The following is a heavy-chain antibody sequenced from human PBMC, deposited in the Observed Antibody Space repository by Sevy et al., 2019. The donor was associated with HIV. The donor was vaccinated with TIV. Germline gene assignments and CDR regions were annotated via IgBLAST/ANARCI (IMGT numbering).Heavy chain of an antibody. D-gene: IGHD1-1*01. CDR2: IYFTGNT. Sequence: SETLSLTCSVSGGSISSYFWTWVRQSPGKGLEWIGDIYFTGNTDYSPSLKSRVTLSLDTSMSQFCLILKSVTAADTAIYFCARDSTTRPRVLDYWGQGTLVTVSS. V-gene: IGHV4-59*01. CDR3: ARDSTTRPRVLDY. CDR1: GGSISSYF. J-gene: IGHJ4*02.